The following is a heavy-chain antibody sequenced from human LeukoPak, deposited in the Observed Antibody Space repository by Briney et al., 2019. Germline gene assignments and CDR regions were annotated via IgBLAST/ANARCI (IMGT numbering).Heavy chain of an antibody. CDR1: GFIFTDYW. D-gene: IGHD1-26*01. V-gene: IGHV3-7*01. CDR3: ASGMRVGPNI. Sequence: PGGSLRLSCAASGFIFTDYWMYWVRQAPGRGQAWVANIKEDGSEKNYVDSVKGRFTISRDNAKNSVYLQMNSLRVEDTAVYYCASGMRVGPNIWGQGTLVTVSS. CDR2: IKEDGSEK. J-gene: IGHJ4*02.